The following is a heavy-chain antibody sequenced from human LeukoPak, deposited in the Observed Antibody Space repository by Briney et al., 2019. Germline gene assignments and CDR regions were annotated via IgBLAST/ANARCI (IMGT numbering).Heavy chain of an antibody. J-gene: IGHJ4*02. CDR3: ARDLSIEVWGVIPYDY. CDR2: INTNTGNP. Sequence: ASVKVSCKASGYTFTSYAVNWVRQAPGQGLEWMGWINTNTGNPTYAQGFTGRFVFSLDTSVSTAYLQISSLKAEDTAVYYCARDLSIEVWGVIPYDYWGQGTLVTVSS. D-gene: IGHD3-10*01. V-gene: IGHV7-4-1*02. CDR1: GYTFTSYA.